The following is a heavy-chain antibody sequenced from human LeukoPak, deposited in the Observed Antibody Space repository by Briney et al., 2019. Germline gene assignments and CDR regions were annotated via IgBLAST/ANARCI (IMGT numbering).Heavy chain of an antibody. CDR1: GFTFSSYA. CDR2: ISGSGGST. CDR3: AIATYYYGSGSSPTFDY. D-gene: IGHD3-10*01. J-gene: IGHJ4*02. V-gene: IGHV3-23*01. Sequence: GGSLRLSCAASGFTFSSYAMSWVRQAPGKGLEWVSAISGSGGSTFYADSVKGRFTISRDNSKNTLYLQMNSLRAEDTAVYYCAIATYYYGSGSSPTFDYWGQGTLVTVSS.